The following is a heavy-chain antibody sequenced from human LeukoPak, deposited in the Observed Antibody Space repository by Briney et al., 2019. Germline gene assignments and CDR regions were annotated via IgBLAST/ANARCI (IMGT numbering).Heavy chain of an antibody. V-gene: IGHV4-59*01. CDR1: SGSISTYY. J-gene: IGHJ4*02. Sequence: SETLSLTCTVPSGSISTYYWSCIRQPPGKGLDWMGYLYYSGSTTDNPSLKSRVTISIDTSKNQFSLKLNSVTAADTAVYYCARYDSSGYYGYWGQGTLVTVSS. CDR3: ARYDSSGYYGY. CDR2: LYYSGST. D-gene: IGHD3-22*01.